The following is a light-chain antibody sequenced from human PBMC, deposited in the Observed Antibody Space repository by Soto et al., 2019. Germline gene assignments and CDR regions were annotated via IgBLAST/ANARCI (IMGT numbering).Light chain of an antibody. Sequence: QSALTQPRSVSGSPGQSVTISCTGTSSDVGGYNYVSWYQQHPGKAPKLMIYDVSKRPSGVPDRFSGSKSGNTASLTISGLQAEDEADYHCTSYTSSSAFLVFGTGTKLTVL. V-gene: IGLV2-11*01. CDR2: DVS. CDR3: TSYTSSSAFLV. CDR1: SSDVGGYNY. J-gene: IGLJ1*01.